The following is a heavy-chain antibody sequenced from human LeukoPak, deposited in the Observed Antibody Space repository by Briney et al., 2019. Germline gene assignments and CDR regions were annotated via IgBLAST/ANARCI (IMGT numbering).Heavy chain of an antibody. CDR2: IKQDGSEK. D-gene: IGHD6-19*01. Sequence: GGSLRLSCAASGFTFSSYWMSWVRQAPGKGLEWVANIKQDGSEKYYVDSVKGRFTISRDNAKNSLYLQMNSLRAEDTAVYYCARDYDSGWYASMDVWGKGTTVTVSS. CDR3: ARDYDSGWYASMDV. CDR1: GFTFSSYW. V-gene: IGHV3-7*01. J-gene: IGHJ6*03.